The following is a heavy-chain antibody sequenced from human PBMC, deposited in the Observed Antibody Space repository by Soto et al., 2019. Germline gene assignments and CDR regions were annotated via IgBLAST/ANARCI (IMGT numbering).Heavy chain of an antibody. Sequence: EVQLVESGGGLVQPGGSLRLSCATSGFTFGNYWMYWVRQAPGKGLVWVSRIHSDGKITTYADSVKGRFTISRDIAKNTLYLQMNSLRAEDPAMYYCARGRGSFYVDFWGQGTLVTVSS. D-gene: IGHD1-26*01. CDR3: ARGRGSFYVDF. CDR1: GFTFGNYW. CDR2: IHSDGKIT. J-gene: IGHJ4*02. V-gene: IGHV3-74*01.